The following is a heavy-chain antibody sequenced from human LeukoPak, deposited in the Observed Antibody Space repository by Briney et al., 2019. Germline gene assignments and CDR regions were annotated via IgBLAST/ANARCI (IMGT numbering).Heavy chain of an antibody. Sequence: ASVKVSCKASGYTFTSYGISWVRQAPGQGLEWMGWISAYNGNTNYAQKLQGRVSMTTDTTTSTAYMEVRSLRSDDTAVYYCAAVYDGAAGYFDLWGRGTLITVSS. V-gene: IGHV1-18*01. CDR1: GYTFTSYG. J-gene: IGHJ2*01. CDR3: AAVYDGAAGYFDL. D-gene: IGHD3-22*01. CDR2: ISAYNGNT.